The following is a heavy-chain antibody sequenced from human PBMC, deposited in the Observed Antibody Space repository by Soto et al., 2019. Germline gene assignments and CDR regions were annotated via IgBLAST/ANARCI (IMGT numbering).Heavy chain of an antibody. D-gene: IGHD2-8*01. V-gene: IGHV5-51*01. CDR3: ARMTNGVATSGPYYYYGMDV. CDR2: IYPGDSAT. Sequence: GESLKISCKGSGYSFTSYWIGWVRQMPGKGLEWMGIIYPGDSATRYSPSFQGQVTISADKSISTAYLQWSSLKASDTAMYYCARMTNGVATSGPYYYYGMDVWGQGTTVTVSS. CDR1: GYSFTSYW. J-gene: IGHJ6*02.